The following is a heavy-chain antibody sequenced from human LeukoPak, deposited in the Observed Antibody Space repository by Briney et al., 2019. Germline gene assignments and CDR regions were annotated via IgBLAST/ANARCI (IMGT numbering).Heavy chain of an antibody. Sequence: GGSLRLSCAASGFTFSSYGMHWVRQAPGKGLEWVAVISYDGSNKYYADSVKGRFTISRDNSKNTLYLQMNSLRAEDTAVYYCARDYGDPTRIYYYYGMDVWGQGTTVTVSS. CDR2: ISYDGSNK. CDR1: GFTFSSYG. CDR3: ARDYGDPTRIYYYYGMDV. J-gene: IGHJ6*02. D-gene: IGHD4-17*01. V-gene: IGHV3-30*03.